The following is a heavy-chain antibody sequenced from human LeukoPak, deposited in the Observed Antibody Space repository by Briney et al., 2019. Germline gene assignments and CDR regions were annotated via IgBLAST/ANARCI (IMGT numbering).Heavy chain of an antibody. CDR1: GFTFSSYW. Sequence: GGSLRLSCAASGFTFSSYWMHWVRQAPGKGLVWVSRINTDGSSTSYADSVKGRFTISRDNAKNTLYLQTNSLRAEDTAVYYCARGRRKLDFWSGYYTSGIDPWGQGTLVTVSS. CDR2: INTDGSST. CDR3: ARGRRKLDFWSGYYTSGIDP. J-gene: IGHJ5*02. D-gene: IGHD3-3*01. V-gene: IGHV3-74*01.